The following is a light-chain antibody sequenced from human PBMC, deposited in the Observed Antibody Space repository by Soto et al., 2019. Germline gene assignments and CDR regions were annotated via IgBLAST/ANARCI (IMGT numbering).Light chain of an antibody. J-gene: IGLJ1*01. CDR1: NSNIGAGYD. CDR3: QSFDNSLNGFYV. V-gene: IGLV1-40*01. CDR2: GNT. Sequence: QSALTQTPSVSGAPGQRVTISCTGSNSNIGAGYDVLWYQHLPGRAPKLLIFGNTNRPSGVPDRFSGSKSGTSASLAITGLQPEDEADYYCQSFDNSLNGFYVFGSGTKLTVL.